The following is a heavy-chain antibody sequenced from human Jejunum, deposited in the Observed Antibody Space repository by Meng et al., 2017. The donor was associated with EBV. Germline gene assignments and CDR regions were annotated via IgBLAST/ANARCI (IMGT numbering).Heavy chain of an antibody. CDR2: IFHAGNT. CDR1: GDSIISTDTW. V-gene: IGHV4-4*02. Sequence: VQWQEAGPGLVKPSGTLSLPCGVSGDSIISTDTWWSWVRQPPGKGLEWIGEIFHAGNTNYNPSLKSQVTMSVDTSKNQFSLNLSSVTAADSAVYYCARGSHYTWDVWGQGTLVTVSS. J-gene: IGHJ4*02. D-gene: IGHD3-16*01. CDR3: ARGSHYTWDV.